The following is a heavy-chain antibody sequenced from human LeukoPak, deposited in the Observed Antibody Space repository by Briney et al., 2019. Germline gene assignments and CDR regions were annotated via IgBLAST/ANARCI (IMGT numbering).Heavy chain of an antibody. V-gene: IGHV4-4*07. D-gene: IGHD1-26*01. CDR3: ARVLSAMGANTFDV. CDR1: GGSINNYY. J-gene: IGHJ3*01. CDR2: IYGSSGNT. Sequence: SETLSLTCTVSGGSINNYYWTWIRQPAGEGLEWLGRIYGSSGNTDYNPSLKGRVTIALDKSQNQFSLILKSVTAADTAFYYCARVLSAMGANTFDVWGQGTMVTVSS.